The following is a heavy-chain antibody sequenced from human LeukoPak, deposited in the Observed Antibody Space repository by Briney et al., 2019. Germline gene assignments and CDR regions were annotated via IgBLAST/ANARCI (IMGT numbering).Heavy chain of an antibody. Sequence: PSETLSLTCTVSGGSISSGSYYWSWIRQPAGKGLEWIGRIYTSGNTNYNPSLKSRVTISVDTSKNQFSLKLSSVTAADTAVYYCAREDWGYYDSSGFTDPWGQGTLVTVSS. V-gene: IGHV4-61*02. D-gene: IGHD3-22*01. J-gene: IGHJ5*02. CDR3: AREDWGYYDSSGFTDP. CDR2: IYTSGNT. CDR1: GGSISSGSYY.